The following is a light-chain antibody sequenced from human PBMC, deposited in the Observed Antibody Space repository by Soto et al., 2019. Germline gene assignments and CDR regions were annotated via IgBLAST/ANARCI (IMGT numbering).Light chain of an antibody. Sequence: QSVLTQPASVSGSPGQSITISCTGTNNNYVSWYQQHPGKAPKLLIYDVINRPSGVSDRFSGSKSGNTASLIISGLQAEDEAEYYCSSYANSRTIFGGGTTLTVL. CDR2: DVI. J-gene: IGLJ2*01. CDR1: NNNY. CDR3: SSYANSRTI. V-gene: IGLV2-14*03.